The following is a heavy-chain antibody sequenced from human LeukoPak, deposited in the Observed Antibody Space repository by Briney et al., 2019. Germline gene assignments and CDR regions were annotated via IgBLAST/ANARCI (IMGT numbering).Heavy chain of an antibody. Sequence: SETLSLTCTVSGGSISTYYWSWIRQPPGKGLEWIGYIYYIGSTNYNPSLKSRVSISVDTSNNQFSLKLSSVTAADTAIYYCARGGTRTVTTLWGQGTLVTVSS. CDR3: ARGGTRTVTTL. V-gene: IGHV4-59*01. J-gene: IGHJ4*02. CDR1: GGSISTYY. D-gene: IGHD4-17*01. CDR2: IYYIGST.